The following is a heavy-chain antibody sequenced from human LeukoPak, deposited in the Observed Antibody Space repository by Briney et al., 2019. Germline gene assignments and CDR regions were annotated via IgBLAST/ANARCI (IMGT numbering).Heavy chain of an antibody. CDR2: ISGSGGST. J-gene: IGHJ4*02. CDR3: ARDPRGITALVDYFDY. CDR1: GFTFSTYG. Sequence: GGSLRLSCAASGFTFSTYGMSWVRQAPGKGLEWVSGISGSGGSTYYADSVKGRFTISRDNSKNTLYLQMSSLRVEDTAVYYCARDPRGITALVDYFDYWGQGTLVTVSS. V-gene: IGHV3-23*01. D-gene: IGHD5-18*01.